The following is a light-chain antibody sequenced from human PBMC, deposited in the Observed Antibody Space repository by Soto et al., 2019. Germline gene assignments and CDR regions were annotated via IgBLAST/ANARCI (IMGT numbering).Light chain of an antibody. CDR3: RSYAGTKGV. J-gene: IGLJ2*01. Sequence: QSALTQPPSASGSPGQSVTISCTGTSSDVGGYNYVSWYQQHPGKAPKLMIYEVSKRPSGVPDRFSGSKSGNTASLTVSGLQAEDEADYYCRSYAGTKGVFGGGTKLTVL. V-gene: IGLV2-8*01. CDR2: EVS. CDR1: SSDVGGYNY.